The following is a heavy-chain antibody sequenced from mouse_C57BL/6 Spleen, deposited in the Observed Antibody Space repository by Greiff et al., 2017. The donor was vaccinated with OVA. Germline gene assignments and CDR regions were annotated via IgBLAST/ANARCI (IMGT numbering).Heavy chain of an antibody. J-gene: IGHJ3*01. CDR3: ARDDGYSSWFAY. Sequence: QVQLQQPGAELVKPGASVKLSCKASGYTFTSYWMHWVKQRPGQGLEWIGMIHPNSGSTNYNEKFKSKATLTVDNSSSTAYMQLSSLTSEDSAVYYCARDDGYSSWFAYWGQGTLVTVSA. CDR1: GYTFTSYW. V-gene: IGHV1-64*01. CDR2: IHPNSGST. D-gene: IGHD2-3*01.